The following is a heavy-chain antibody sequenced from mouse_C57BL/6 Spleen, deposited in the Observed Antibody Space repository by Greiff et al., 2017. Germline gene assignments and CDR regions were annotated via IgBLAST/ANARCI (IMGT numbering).Heavy chain of an antibody. CDR1: GYSITSGYD. V-gene: IGHV3-1*01. Sequence: EVKLQESGPGMVKPSQSLSLTCTVTGYSITSGYDWHWIRHFPGNKLEWMGYISYSGSTNYNPYLKSRISITHDTSKNHFFLKLNAVTTEDTATYYCARGDYDGYFDYWGQGTTLTVSS. D-gene: IGHD2-4*01. J-gene: IGHJ2*01. CDR3: ARGDYDGYFDY. CDR2: ISYSGST.